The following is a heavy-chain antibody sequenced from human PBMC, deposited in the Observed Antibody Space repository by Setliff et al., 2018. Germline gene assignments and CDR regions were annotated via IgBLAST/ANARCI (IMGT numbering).Heavy chain of an antibody. CDR3: AREGGGSGWTPDS. CDR2: INHSGST. CDR1: GGSFSGYY. D-gene: IGHD6-19*01. V-gene: IGHV4-34*01. J-gene: IGHJ4*02. Sequence: PSETLSLTCAVYGGSFSGYYWSWIRQPPGKGREWIGEINHSGSTNYNPSFQSRVTMSVDRSKNQFSLNLRAMTAADTAVYYCAREGGGSGWTPDSWGQGTLVTVSS.